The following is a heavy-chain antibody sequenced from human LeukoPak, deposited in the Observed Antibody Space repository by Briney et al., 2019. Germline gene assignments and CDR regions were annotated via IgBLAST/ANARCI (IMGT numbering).Heavy chain of an antibody. CDR3: AREATRGHYYFDY. D-gene: IGHD3-10*01. J-gene: IGHJ4*02. V-gene: IGHV3-7*01. CDR2: IKQDGSEK. CDR1: GFTFSSYW. Sequence: GGSLRLSCAASGFTFSSYWMSWVRQAPGKGLEWVAKIKQDGSEKYYVDSVKGRFTISRDNAENSLYLQMNSLRDEDTAVYYCAREATRGHYYFDYWGRGTLVTVSS.